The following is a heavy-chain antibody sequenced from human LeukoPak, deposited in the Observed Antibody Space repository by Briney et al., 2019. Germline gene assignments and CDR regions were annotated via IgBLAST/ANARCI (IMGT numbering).Heavy chain of an antibody. Sequence: SETLSLTCTVSTGSLNSYFWTWVRQPAGKGLEWIGRVSGTGAAYSNPSLESRVIISLDTSRNQFSLKLMSVTAADTAVYYCARGKELTGTSGHYSFDFWGQGTLVSDSS. CDR2: VSGTGAA. D-gene: IGHD1-7*01. J-gene: IGHJ4*02. CDR1: TGSLNSYF. CDR3: ARGKELTGTSGHYSFDF. V-gene: IGHV4-4*07.